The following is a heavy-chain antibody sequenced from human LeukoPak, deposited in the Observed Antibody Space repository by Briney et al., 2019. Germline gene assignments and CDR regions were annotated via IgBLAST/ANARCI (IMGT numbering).Heavy chain of an antibody. CDR2: IKQDRSEK. Sequence: GGSLRLSCAASGFTFSSYWMSWVRQAPGKGLEWVANIKQDRSEKYYVDSVKGRFTISRDNAKNSLYLQMNSLRAEDTAVYYCARYDFWSGYSGRYCYYYGMDVWGQGTTVTVSS. D-gene: IGHD3-3*01. J-gene: IGHJ6*02. CDR1: GFTFSSYW. CDR3: ARYDFWSGYSGRYCYYYGMDV. V-gene: IGHV3-7*01.